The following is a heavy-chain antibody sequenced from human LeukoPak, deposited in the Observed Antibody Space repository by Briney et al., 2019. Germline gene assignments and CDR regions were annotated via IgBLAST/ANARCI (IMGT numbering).Heavy chain of an antibody. CDR1: GFTLSSYE. CDR3: TRNRGWYGIS. CDR2: IGYGGADS. V-gene: IGHV3-23*01. J-gene: IGHJ4*02. D-gene: IGHD6-19*01. Sequence: GGSLRLACTVSGFTLSSYEMTWFRQAPGKGLEWVSSIGYGGADSHYADSVKGRFTISRDNSKNTLYLQLGSLRADDTAVYYCTRNRGWYGISWGQGTLVTVSS.